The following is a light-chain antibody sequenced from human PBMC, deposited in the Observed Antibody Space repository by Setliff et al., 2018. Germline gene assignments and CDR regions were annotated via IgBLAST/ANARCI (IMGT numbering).Light chain of an antibody. J-gene: IGLJ1*01. Sequence: ALTQPRSVSGSPGQSVTISCTGTSSDVGGYNYVSWYQQRPGKAPKLMIFDVSRRPSGVPDRFSGSKSGNTASLTISGLQAEDEADYYCCSYAGIYTFVFGSGTKVTVL. V-gene: IGLV2-11*01. CDR1: SSDVGGYNY. CDR3: CSYAGIYTFV. CDR2: DVS.